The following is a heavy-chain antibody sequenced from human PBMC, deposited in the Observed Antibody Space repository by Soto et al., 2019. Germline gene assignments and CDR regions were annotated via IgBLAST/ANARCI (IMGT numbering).Heavy chain of an antibody. Sequence: EVQLLESGGGLVQPGGSLRLSCAASGFTFSSYAMSWVRQAPGKGLEWVSAISGSGGSTYYADSVKGRFTISRDNSKNTLYRKMNSLRAEDTAVYYCAKDNSELVRGVHADYWGQGTLVTVSS. CDR1: GFTFSSYA. D-gene: IGHD3-10*01. J-gene: IGHJ4*02. CDR2: ISGSGGST. CDR3: AKDNSELVRGVHADY. V-gene: IGHV3-23*01.